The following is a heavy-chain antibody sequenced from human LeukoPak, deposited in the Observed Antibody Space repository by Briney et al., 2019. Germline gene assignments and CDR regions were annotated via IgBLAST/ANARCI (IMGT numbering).Heavy chain of an antibody. CDR1: GFTFGDYA. CDR3: AKNGDRGAYCTGGTCYPYFYYYMDV. D-gene: IGHD2-15*01. J-gene: IGHJ6*03. V-gene: IGHV3-23*01. CDR2: ISSTGGTT. Sequence: PGGSLRLSCTASGFTFGDYAMSWFRQAPGKGLEWVSSISSTGGTTYYADSVKGRFTISRDNSKNTLYLQMNSLRAEDTAIYYCAKNGDRGAYCTGGTCYPYFYYYMDVWGKGTTVTI.